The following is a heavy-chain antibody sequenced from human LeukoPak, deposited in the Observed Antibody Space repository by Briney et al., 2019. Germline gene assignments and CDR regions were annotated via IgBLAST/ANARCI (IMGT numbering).Heavy chain of an antibody. V-gene: IGHV6-1*01. CDR3: ARGLAAAYGRFDY. CDR1: GDSVSSNSAA. CDR2: TYYRSKWYS. D-gene: IGHD6-13*01. J-gene: IGHJ4*02. Sequence: SQTLSLTCAISGDSVSSNSAAWNWIRQSPSRGLEWLGRTYYRSKWYSEYAPSMKSRIIFNPEISKNQFSLELNSVTPEDTAVYYCARGLAAAYGRFDYWGQGTLVTVSS.